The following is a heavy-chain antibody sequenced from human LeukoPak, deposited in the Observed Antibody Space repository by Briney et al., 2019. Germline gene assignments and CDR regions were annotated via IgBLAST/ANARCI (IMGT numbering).Heavy chain of an antibody. V-gene: IGHV3-9*01. J-gene: IGHJ6*02. CDR2: ISWNRGNI. Sequence: GGCLRLSCAASGFTFEDYDMHWGRDAPGEGGEWVSGISWNRGNIVYADSVKGGFTISRDNAKNTLSLQMYNLRAEGTPLYYCAKDESVGAAWPYYYSVGVSGQGTTVTVSS. CDR3: AKDESVGAAWPYYYSVGV. D-gene: IGHD1-26*01. CDR1: GFTFEDYD.